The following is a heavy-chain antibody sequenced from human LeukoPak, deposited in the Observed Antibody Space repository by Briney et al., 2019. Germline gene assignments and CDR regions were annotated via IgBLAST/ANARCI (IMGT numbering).Heavy chain of an antibody. CDR2: IYYSGST. CDR1: GGSISSYY. V-gene: IGHV4-59*12. CDR3: ARVSRQIVGATRGNNDAFDI. J-gene: IGHJ3*02. D-gene: IGHD1-26*01. Sequence: SETLSLTCTVSGGSISSYYWSWIRQPPGKGLEWIGYIYYSGSTNYNPSLKSRVTISVDTSKNQFSLKLSSVTAADTAVYYCARVSRQIVGATRGNNDAFDIWGQGTMVTVSS.